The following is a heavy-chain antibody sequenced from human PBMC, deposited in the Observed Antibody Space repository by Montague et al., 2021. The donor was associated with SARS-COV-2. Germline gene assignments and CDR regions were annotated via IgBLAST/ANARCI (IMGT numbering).Heavy chain of an antibody. CDR3: ARDSLEAPLFFDY. CDR1: GGSISTYY. J-gene: IGHJ4*02. V-gene: IGHV4-59*01. Sequence: SETLSLTCTVSGGSISTYYWNWIRQSPGKGLEWLGYFYYSLNTNYNPSLKGRLTISVDTSENQVSLNLRSVTAADTAVYYCARDSLEAPLFFDYWGQGILVTVSS. CDR2: FYYSLNT.